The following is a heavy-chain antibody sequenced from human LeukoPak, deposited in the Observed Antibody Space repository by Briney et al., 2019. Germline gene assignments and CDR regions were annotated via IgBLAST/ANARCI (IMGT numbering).Heavy chain of an antibody. CDR2: IIPILGIA. CDR1: GGTFSSYT. CDR3: ARDEDYYDSSGYYGGY. D-gene: IGHD3-22*01. Sequence: SVKVSCKASGGTFSSYTIGWVRQAPGQGLEWMGRIIPILGIANYAQKFQGRVTITADKSTSTAYMELSSLRSEDTAVYYCARDEDYYDSSGYYGGYWGQETLVTVSS. J-gene: IGHJ4*02. V-gene: IGHV1-69*04.